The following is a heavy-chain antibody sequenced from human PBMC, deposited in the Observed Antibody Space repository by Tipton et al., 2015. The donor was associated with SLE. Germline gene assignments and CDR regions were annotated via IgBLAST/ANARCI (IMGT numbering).Heavy chain of an antibody. D-gene: IGHD5-18*01. V-gene: IGHV4-59*01. CDR2: IYYSGST. CDR3: ARDLGYGAFDI. CDR1: GGSISSYY. Sequence: TLSLTCTVSGGSISSYYWSWIRQPPGKGLEWIGSIYYSGSTNYNPSLKSRVTISVDTSKNQFSLKLSSVTAADTAVYYCARDLGYGAFDIWGQGTMATVSS. J-gene: IGHJ3*02.